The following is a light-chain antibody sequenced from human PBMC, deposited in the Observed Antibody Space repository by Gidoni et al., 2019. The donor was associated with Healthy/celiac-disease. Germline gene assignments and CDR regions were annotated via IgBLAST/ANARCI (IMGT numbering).Light chain of an antibody. CDR3: QQYNNWPPIT. Sequence: EKMMTPSPATLSVSPGERATLSCRASQSVSSTLAWYQQKPGQAPRLLIYGASTRATGIPASFSGSGSGTEFTLTISSLQSEDFAVYYCQQYNNWPPITFGQGTKVEIK. CDR2: GAS. J-gene: IGKJ1*01. V-gene: IGKV3-15*01. CDR1: QSVSST.